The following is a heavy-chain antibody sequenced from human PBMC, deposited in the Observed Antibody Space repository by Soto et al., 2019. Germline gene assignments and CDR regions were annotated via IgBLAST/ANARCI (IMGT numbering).Heavy chain of an antibody. J-gene: IGHJ5*02. CDR1: GFTFSDYA. CDR2: LLRNGRNG. CDR3: AKDAVSGDGIWLLDS. V-gene: IGHV3-23*05. D-gene: IGHD3-3*01. Sequence: VHLLESGGGLVQPGGSLRLSCVTSGFTFSDYAMTWARQAPGKGLEWVSSLLRNGRNGDYADSVRGRFTISSDTSAKSLYLQMDSLRAEDTAIYYCAKDAVSGDGIWLLDSWGQGTVVTVSS.